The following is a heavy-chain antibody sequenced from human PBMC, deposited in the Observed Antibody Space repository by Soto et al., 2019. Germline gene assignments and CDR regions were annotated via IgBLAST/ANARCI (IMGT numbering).Heavy chain of an antibody. CDR2: IYYSGST. V-gene: IGHV4-59*08. CDR1: GGSISSYY. Sequence: SSETLSLTCTVSGGSISSYYWSWIRQPPGKGLEWIGYIYYSGSTNYNPSLKSRVTISVDTSKNQFSLKLSSVTAADTAVYYCARPDLDLRYFDYWGQGTLVTVSS. CDR3: ARPDLDLRYFDY. J-gene: IGHJ4*02.